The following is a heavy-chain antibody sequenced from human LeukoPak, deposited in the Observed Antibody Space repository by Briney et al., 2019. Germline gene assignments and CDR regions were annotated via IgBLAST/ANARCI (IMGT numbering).Heavy chain of an antibody. V-gene: IGHV1-3*04. J-gene: IGHJ4*02. CDR1: GYIFTSYP. Sequence: ASVKVSCKASGYIFTSYPIHWVRQAPGQRLEWMGWINTGNGNTEYSQRFEGRVTVTTDTSAAAAYMELSSLRSGDTAVYYCARDRAMADYWGQGTLVTVSA. CDR2: INTGNGNT. CDR3: ARDRAMADY. D-gene: IGHD5-18*01.